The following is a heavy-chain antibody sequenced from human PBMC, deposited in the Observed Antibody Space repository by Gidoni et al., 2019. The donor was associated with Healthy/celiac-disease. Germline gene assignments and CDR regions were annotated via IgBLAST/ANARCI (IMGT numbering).Heavy chain of an antibody. D-gene: IGHD2-2*01. Sequence: QVQLVESGGGVVQPGRSLRLSCAASGFTFSSYAMHWVRPAPGKGLAWVAVISYDGSNKYYADSVKGRFTISRDNSKNTLYLQMNSLRAEDTAVYYCASGRPRIVVVPAATGAFDYWGQGTLVTVSS. CDR3: ASGRPRIVVVPAATGAFDY. CDR2: ISYDGSNK. CDR1: GFTFSSYA. J-gene: IGHJ4*02. V-gene: IGHV3-30-3*01.